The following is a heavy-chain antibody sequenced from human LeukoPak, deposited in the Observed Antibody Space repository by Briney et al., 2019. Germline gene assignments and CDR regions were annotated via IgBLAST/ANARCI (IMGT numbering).Heavy chain of an antibody. V-gene: IGHV4-34*01. Sequence: SETLSLTCAVYGGPFSGYYWSWIRQPPGKGLEWIGEINHSGSTNYNPSLKSRVTISVDTSKNQFSLKLSSVTAADTAVYYCAVGGLRWYPLDYWGQGTLVTVSS. J-gene: IGHJ4*02. CDR1: GGPFSGYY. CDR3: AVGGLRWYPLDY. CDR2: INHSGST. D-gene: IGHD4-23*01.